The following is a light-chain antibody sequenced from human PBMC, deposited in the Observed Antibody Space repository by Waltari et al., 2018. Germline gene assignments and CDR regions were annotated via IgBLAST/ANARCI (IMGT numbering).Light chain of an antibody. CDR3: QQSFTTPQNT. CDR1: QSISIY. Sequence: DIQMTQSPSSLSASVGDRVTTTCRASQSISIYVNWYQQKPGKAPNLLIYAASSLQSGVPSRFSGSGSGTDFSLTISSLQPGDFATYYCQQSFTTPQNTFGQGTRLEIK. CDR2: AAS. J-gene: IGKJ2*01. V-gene: IGKV1-39*01.